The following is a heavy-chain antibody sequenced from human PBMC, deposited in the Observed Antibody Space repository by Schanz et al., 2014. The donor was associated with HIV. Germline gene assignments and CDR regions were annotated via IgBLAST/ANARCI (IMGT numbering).Heavy chain of an antibody. D-gene: IGHD3-22*01. Sequence: VQLLDSGGGLVQPGGSLRLSCVASGFTFSTYGMHWVRQAPGKGLEWVAVISYDGRNKYYADSVKGRFTISRDNSKNTLYLQLKSLRAEDRAVYYCAKDRNYYDDRYIGKGNYYYYYGMDVWGQGTTVTVSS. CDR2: ISYDGRNK. J-gene: IGHJ6*02. CDR3: AKDRNYYDDRYIGKGNYYYYYGMDV. CDR1: GFTFSTYG. V-gene: IGHV3-30*18.